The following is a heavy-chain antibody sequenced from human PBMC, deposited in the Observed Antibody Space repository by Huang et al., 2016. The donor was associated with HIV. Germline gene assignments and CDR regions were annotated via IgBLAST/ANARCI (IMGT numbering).Heavy chain of an antibody. V-gene: IGHV1-69*01. CDR3: ATVDYYDTSGPQRGYFDN. D-gene: IGHD3-22*01. CDR1: GGSFRNFA. Sequence: QVQLVQSGAEVKKPGSSVKVSCKASGGSFRNFAIGWVRQAPGQGREWMGGNSPTLGTANYAQKFQGRVTIIADESTSTAYMELSSLRSEDTAVYYCATVDYYDTSGPQRGYFDNWGQGTLVTVSS. J-gene: IGHJ4*02. CDR2: NSPTLGTA.